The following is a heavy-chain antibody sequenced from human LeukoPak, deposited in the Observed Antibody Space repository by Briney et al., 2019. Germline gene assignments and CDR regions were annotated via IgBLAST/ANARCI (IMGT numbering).Heavy chain of an antibody. D-gene: IGHD3-22*01. V-gene: IGHV3-48*04. Sequence: GGSLRLSCAASGFTFSSYSMNWVRQAPGKGLEWVSYISSSSSTIYYADSVKGRFTISRDNAKNSLYLQMNSLRAEDTAVYYCERGISGSGYYFDYWGQGTLVTVSS. CDR3: ERGISGSGYYFDY. CDR1: GFTFSSYS. J-gene: IGHJ4*02. CDR2: ISSSSSTI.